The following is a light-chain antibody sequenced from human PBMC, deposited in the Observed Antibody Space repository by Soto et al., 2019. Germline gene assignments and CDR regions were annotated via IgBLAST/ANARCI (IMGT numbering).Light chain of an antibody. CDR1: QSISIW. J-gene: IGKJ1*01. V-gene: IGKV1-5*03. CDR2: KAS. CDR3: QQYSTYTPRT. Sequence: DIQMTQSPSTLSASVGDRVTITCRASQSISIWSAWYQQKPGKAPKILIYKASSLESGVPSRFSGSGSGTEFTLTISSLQPDDFATYYCQQYSTYTPRTFGQGTKLEIK.